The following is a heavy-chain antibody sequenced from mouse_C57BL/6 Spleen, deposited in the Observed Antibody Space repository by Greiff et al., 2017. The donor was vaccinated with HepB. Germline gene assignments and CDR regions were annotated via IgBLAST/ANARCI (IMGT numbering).Heavy chain of an antibody. J-gene: IGHJ2*01. CDR2: IYPRDGST. V-gene: IGHV1-85*01. CDR1: GYTFTSYD. D-gene: IGHD2-5*01. CDR3: ARRGLSNLYYFDY. Sequence: VKLVESGPELVKPGASVKLSCKASGYTFTSYDINWVKQRPGQGLEWIGWIYPRDGSTKYNEKFKGKATLTVDTSSSTAYMELHSLTSEDSAVYFCARRGLSNLYYFDYWGQGTTLTVSS.